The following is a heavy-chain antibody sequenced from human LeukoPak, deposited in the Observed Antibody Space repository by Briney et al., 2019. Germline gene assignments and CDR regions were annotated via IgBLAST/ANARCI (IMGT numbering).Heavy chain of an antibody. CDR2: INHSGST. D-gene: IGHD3-10*01. CDR3: ATLRVTMLRGTYGMDV. J-gene: IGHJ6*02. CDR1: GGSFSGYY. V-gene: IGHV4-34*01. Sequence: SETLSLTCAVYGGSFSGYYWSWIRQPPGKGLEWIGEINHSGSTNYNPSLKSRVTISVDTSKNRFSLKLSSVTAADTAVYYCATLRVTMLRGTYGMDVWGQGTTVTVSS.